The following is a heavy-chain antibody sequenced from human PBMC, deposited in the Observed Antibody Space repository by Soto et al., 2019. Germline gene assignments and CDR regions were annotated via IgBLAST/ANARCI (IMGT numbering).Heavy chain of an antibody. Sequence: GGSLRLSCAASGFTVSSNSMNWVRQAPGKGLEWVSIIYSGGGIYYADSVKGRFTISRDNSKNTLYLQMNSLRAEDTAVYYCARDLQSYGDYDYYCYGMDVWGLGTRVTVSS. CDR3: ARDLQSYGDYDYYCYGMDV. J-gene: IGHJ6*02. CDR1: GFTVSSNS. CDR2: IYSGGGI. V-gene: IGHV3-66*01. D-gene: IGHD4-17*01.